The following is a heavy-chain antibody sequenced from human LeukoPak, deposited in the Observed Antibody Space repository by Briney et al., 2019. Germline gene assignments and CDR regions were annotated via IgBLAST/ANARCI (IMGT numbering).Heavy chain of an antibody. D-gene: IGHD3-22*01. Sequence: GGSLRLSCAASGFTFSSYSMNRVRQVPGKGLEWVSYISSSSSTIYYADSVKGRFTISRDNAKNSLYLQMNSLRAEDAAVYYCARSLAESSGNNWFDPWGQGTLVTVSS. J-gene: IGHJ5*02. CDR2: ISSSSSTI. CDR1: GFTFSSYS. V-gene: IGHV3-48*01. CDR3: ARSLAESSGNNWFDP.